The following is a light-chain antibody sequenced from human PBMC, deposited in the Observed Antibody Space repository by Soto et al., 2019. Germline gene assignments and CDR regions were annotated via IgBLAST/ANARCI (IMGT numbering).Light chain of an antibody. Sequence: AIRMTQSPSSFSASTGDRVTITCRASQGISSYLAWYQQKPGKAPKLLIYAASTLQSGVPSRFSGSGSGTDFTLTISCLQSEDSASYYCQQSYSLSPITFGQGTRLEIK. CDR1: QGISSY. CDR2: AAS. J-gene: IGKJ5*01. V-gene: IGKV1-8*01. CDR3: QQSYSLSPIT.